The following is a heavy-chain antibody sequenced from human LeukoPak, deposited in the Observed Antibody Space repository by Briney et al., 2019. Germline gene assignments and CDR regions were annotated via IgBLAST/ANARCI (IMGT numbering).Heavy chain of an antibody. CDR3: AKDIGYYDSSGFPGDAFDI. D-gene: IGHD3-22*01. J-gene: IGHJ3*02. Sequence: GGSLRLSCAASGFTFSSYGMHWVRQAPGKGLEWVAFIRYDGSNKYYADSVKGRFTISRDNSKNTLYLQMNSLRAEDTAVYYCAKDIGYYDSSGFPGDAFDIWGQGTMVTVSS. CDR2: IRYDGSNK. CDR1: GFTFSSYG. V-gene: IGHV3-30*02.